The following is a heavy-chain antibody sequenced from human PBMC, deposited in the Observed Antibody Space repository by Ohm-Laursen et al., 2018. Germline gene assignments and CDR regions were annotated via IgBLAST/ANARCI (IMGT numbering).Heavy chain of an antibody. Sequence: SSVKVSCKASGGTFSSYAISWVRQAPGQGLEWMGGIIPIFGTANYAQKFQGRVTMTRNTSISTAYMELSSLRSEDTAVYYCARTPRDYPDYWGQGTLVTVSS. D-gene: IGHD6-6*01. CDR1: GGTFSSYA. CDR3: ARTPRDYPDY. V-gene: IGHV1-69*05. CDR2: IIPIFGTA. J-gene: IGHJ4*02.